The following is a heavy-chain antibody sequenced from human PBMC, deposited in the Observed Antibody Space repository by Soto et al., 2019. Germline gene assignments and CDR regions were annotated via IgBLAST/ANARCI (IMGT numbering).Heavy chain of an antibody. CDR2: IAYDGSNK. V-gene: IGHV3-30*18. CDR3: AKDLAAMVTRYYYYYSMDV. Sequence: QVQLVESGGGVVQPGRSLRLSCAASGFTFNSYGMHWVRQAPGKGLEWVAVIAYDGSNKYYADSVKGRFTISRDNSKNSLYLQMNSLRAEDTAVYYCAKDLAAMVTRYYYYYSMDVWGQGTTVTVSS. CDR1: GFTFNSYG. J-gene: IGHJ6*02. D-gene: IGHD5-18*01.